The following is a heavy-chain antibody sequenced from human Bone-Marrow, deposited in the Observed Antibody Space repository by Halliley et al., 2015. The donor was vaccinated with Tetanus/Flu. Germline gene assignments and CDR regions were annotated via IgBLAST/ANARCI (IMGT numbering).Heavy chain of an antibody. CDR3: ARDLGGDYAPHFDD. D-gene: IGHD4-17*01. Sequence: TLSLTCTVSGVSLTSSGYYWGRIRQPPGKGLEWIGEVDHAGSTNYNPSLKSRVTISVETSKNQFSLKLASVTAADTAVYYCARDLGGDYAPHFDDWGRGTLVTVSS. J-gene: IGHJ4*02. CDR1: GVSLTSSGYY. CDR2: VDHAGST. V-gene: IGHV4-39*07.